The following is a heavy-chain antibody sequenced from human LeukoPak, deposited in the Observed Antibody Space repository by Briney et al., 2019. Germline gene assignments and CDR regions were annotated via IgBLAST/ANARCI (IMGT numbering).Heavy chain of an antibody. CDR1: GYSISSGYY. V-gene: IGHV4-38-2*02. CDR3: ARYPKVEAKPDY. J-gene: IGHJ4*02. CDR2: IYHSGST. Sequence: SETLSLTCTVSGYSISSGYYWGWIRQPPGKGLEWIGSIYHSGSTYYNPSLKSRVTISVDTSKNQFSLKLSSVTAADTAVYYCARYPKVEAKPDYWGQGTLVTVSS. D-gene: IGHD5-24*01.